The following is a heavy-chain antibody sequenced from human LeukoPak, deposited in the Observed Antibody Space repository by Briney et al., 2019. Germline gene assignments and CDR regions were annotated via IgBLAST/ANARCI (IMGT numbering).Heavy chain of an antibody. D-gene: IGHD3-3*01. CDR1: GGSFSGYY. CDR3: ASRIFGVVTTYYFDY. CDR2: IYYSGST. V-gene: IGHV4-34*01. J-gene: IGHJ4*02. Sequence: SETLSLTCAVYGGSFSGYYWSWIRQPPGKGLEWIGSIYYSGSTYYNPSLKSRVTISVDTSKNQFSLKLSSVTAADTAVYYCASRIFGVVTTYYFDYWGQGTLVTVSS.